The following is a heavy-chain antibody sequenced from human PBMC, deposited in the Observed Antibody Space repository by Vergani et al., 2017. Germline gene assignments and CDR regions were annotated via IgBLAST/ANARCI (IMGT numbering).Heavy chain of an antibody. CDR3: ARHYRKTYTATMGCYDY. J-gene: IGHJ4*02. CDR2: IRYSGPT. D-gene: IGHD1-14*01. V-gene: IGHV4-39*01. Sequence: QVVLQESGQGLVKASQTLSLTCTVSGDSISSNSYYWGWVRQSPGNGLEWVGSIRYSGPTYYNLPLQSRTTISLDTSKNQFSLELSSVTAAYTALYFCARHYRKTYTATMGCYDYWGQGILVTVSS. CDR1: GDSISSNSYY.